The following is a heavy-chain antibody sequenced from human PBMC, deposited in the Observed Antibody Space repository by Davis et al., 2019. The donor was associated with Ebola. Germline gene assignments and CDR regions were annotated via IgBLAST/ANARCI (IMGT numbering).Heavy chain of an antibody. V-gene: IGHV1-18*01. J-gene: IGHJ4*02. D-gene: IGHD3-10*01. Sequence: ASVKVSCKASGYTFTNYAFSWVRRAPGQGLEWMGWINPDTSSTNYVQKFQGRVTMTTDTSTTTVYMELRSLRSDDTAVYYCARGKYYPEYWGQGTLVTVSS. CDR2: INPDTSST. CDR3: ARGKYYPEY. CDR1: GYTFTNYA.